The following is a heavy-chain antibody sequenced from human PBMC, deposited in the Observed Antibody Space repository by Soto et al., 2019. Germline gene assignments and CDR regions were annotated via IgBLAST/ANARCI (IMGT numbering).Heavy chain of an antibody. CDR3: AKGLLRFLEWVLDYGMAV. V-gene: IGHV3-30*18. J-gene: IGHJ6*02. CDR1: GFTFSSYG. D-gene: IGHD3-3*01. CDR2: ISYDGSNK. Sequence: GSLRLSCAASGFTFSSYGMHWVRQAPGKGLEWVAVISYDGSNKYYADSVKGRFTISRDNSKNTLYLQMNSLRAEDTAVYYCAKGLLRFLEWVLDYGMAVWGQGTTVTVSS.